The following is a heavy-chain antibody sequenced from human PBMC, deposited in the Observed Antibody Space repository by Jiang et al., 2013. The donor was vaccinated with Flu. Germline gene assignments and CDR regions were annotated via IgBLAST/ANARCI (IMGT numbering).Heavy chain of an antibody. Sequence: GLVKPSETLSLTCAVSGYSISSGYYWGWIRQPPGKGLEWIGSIYHSGSTYYNPSLKSRVTISVDTSKNQFSLKLSSVTAADTAVYYCAMSAPGIALPDYWGQGTLVTVSS. CDR3: AMSAPGIALPDY. D-gene: IGHD6-13*01. V-gene: IGHV4-38-2*01. J-gene: IGHJ4*02. CDR1: GYSISSGYY. CDR2: IYHSGST.